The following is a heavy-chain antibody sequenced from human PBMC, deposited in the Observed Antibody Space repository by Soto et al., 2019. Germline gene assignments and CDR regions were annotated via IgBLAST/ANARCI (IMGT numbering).Heavy chain of an antibody. CDR1: GFTFSNYG. Sequence: GGSLRLSCAASGFTFSNYGMHWVRQAPGKGLEWVAVIWYDGSNKYYADSVRGRFTISRDNSKNTLYLQMNSLRAEDTAVYYCARDVGYCSGGSCYSWYFDLWGRGTLVTVSS. CDR2: IWYDGSNK. D-gene: IGHD2-15*01. J-gene: IGHJ2*01. CDR3: ARDVGYCSGGSCYSWYFDL. V-gene: IGHV3-33*01.